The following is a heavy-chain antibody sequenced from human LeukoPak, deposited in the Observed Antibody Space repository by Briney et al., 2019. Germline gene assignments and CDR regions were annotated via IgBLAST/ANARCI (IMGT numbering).Heavy chain of an antibody. J-gene: IGHJ6*03. V-gene: IGHV3-7*01. CDR3: ATQGSGYSSGWFSEGYYYCYYYMDV. D-gene: IGHD6-19*01. CDR1: RYTFSSSW. Sequence: PGEALRLSCAASRYTFSSSWVSWGRQAPGKVLEREANIKQGGSEKYDVDSVKGQFTIYRDNAKNPLYLQLNSLRAEDTAVYYCATQGSGYSSGWFSEGYYYCYYYMDVWGKGTTVTVSS. CDR2: IKQGGSEK.